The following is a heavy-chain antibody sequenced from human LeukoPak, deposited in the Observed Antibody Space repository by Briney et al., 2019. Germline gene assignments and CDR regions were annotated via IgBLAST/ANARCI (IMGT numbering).Heavy chain of an antibody. Sequence: SQTLSLTCTVSGGSISSGDYYWSWIRHPPGKGLEWIGYIYYSGSTYYNPSLKSRVTISVDTSKNQFSLKLSSVTAADTAVYYCAVLGYCSSTSCSPPRFDPWGQGTLVTVSS. J-gene: IGHJ5*02. CDR3: AVLGYCSSTSCSPPRFDP. CDR1: GGSISSGDYY. V-gene: IGHV4-30-4*08. D-gene: IGHD2-2*01. CDR2: IYYSGST.